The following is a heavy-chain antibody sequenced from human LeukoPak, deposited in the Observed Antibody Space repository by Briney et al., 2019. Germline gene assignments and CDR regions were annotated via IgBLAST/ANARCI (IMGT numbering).Heavy chain of an antibody. J-gene: IGHJ5*02. Sequence: ASVKVSCKAAGYTFTSYGISWVRQAPGQGLEWMGGISAYNGNTNYAQKLQGRVTMTTDTSTSTAYMELRSLRSDDTAVYYCARKASITIFGVVFNWFDPWGQGTLVTVSS. CDR1: GYTFTSYG. D-gene: IGHD3-3*01. CDR2: ISAYNGNT. V-gene: IGHV1-18*01. CDR3: ARKASITIFGVVFNWFDP.